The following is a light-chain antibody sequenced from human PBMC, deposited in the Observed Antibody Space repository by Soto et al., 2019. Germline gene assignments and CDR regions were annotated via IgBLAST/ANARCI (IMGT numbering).Light chain of an antibody. CDR1: QSLLHSNGYNY. CDR3: LQDLHTVGFT. CDR2: LGS. V-gene: IGKV2-28*01. Sequence: DIVMTQSPLSLPVTPGEPASISCRSSQSLLHSNGYNYLDWYLQKPGQSPQLLIYLGSNRASGVSDRFSGIGSGTHFTLKFSRVEAEVVGVYYCLQDLHTVGFTFRPGTKVDIK. J-gene: IGKJ3*01.